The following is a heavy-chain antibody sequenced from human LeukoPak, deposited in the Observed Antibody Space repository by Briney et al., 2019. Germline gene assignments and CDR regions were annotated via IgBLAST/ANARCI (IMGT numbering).Heavy chain of an antibody. D-gene: IGHD3-10*01. CDR3: ARPRGLPGSAVNYFDY. V-gene: IGHV1-46*01. CDR2: INPSGGST. J-gene: IGHJ4*02. Sequence: ASVSVSCKASGYTFTSYYMHWVRQAPGQGLEWRGIINPSGGSTIYAQKFQGRVTMTRDTSTSTVYMELSSLRSEDTAVYYCARPRGLPGSAVNYFDYWGQGTLVTVSS. CDR1: GYTFTSYY.